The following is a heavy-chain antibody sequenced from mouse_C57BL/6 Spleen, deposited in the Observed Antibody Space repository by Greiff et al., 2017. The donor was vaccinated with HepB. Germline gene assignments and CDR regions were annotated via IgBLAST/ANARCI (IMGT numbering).Heavy chain of an antibody. CDR3: TRRGSLAY. CDR2: IDPETGGT. Sequence: VQRVESGAELVRPGASVTLSCKASGYTFTDYEMHWVKQTPVHGLEWIGAIDPETGGTAYNQKFKGKAILTADKSSSTAYMELRSLTSEDSAVYYCTRRGSLAYWGQGTLVTVSA. V-gene: IGHV1-15*01. CDR1: GYTFTDYE. J-gene: IGHJ3*01.